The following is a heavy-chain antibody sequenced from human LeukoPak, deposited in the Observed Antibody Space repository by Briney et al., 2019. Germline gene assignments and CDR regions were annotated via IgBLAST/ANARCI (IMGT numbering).Heavy chain of an antibody. J-gene: IGHJ5*02. CDR2: IYYSGST. V-gene: IGHV4-39*07. CDR3: ARDLRIAAAGTSGGELDP. D-gene: IGHD6-13*01. Sequence: SETLSLTCTVSGGSISSSSYYWGWIRQPPGKGLEWIGSIYYSGSTYYNPSLKSRVTISVDTSKNQFSLKLSSVTAADTAVYYCARDLRIAAAGTSGGELDPWGQGTLVTVSS. CDR1: GGSISSSSYY.